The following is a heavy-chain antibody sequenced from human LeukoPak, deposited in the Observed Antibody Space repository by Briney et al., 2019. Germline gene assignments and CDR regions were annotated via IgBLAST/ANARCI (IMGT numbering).Heavy chain of an antibody. Sequence: SVKVSCKASGGTFSSYAISWVRQAPGQGLEWMGRIIPILGIANYAQKFQGRVTITADKSTSTAYMELSSLRSEDTAVYYCARDGRSAVTFDFWGQGTLVTVSS. J-gene: IGHJ4*02. CDR1: GGTFSSYA. CDR3: ARDGRSAVTFDF. D-gene: IGHD4-17*01. CDR2: IIPILGIA. V-gene: IGHV1-69*04.